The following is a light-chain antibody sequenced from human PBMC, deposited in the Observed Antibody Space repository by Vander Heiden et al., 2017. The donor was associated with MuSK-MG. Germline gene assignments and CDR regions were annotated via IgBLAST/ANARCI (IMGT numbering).Light chain of an antibody. J-gene: IGKJ4*01. V-gene: IGKV1-27*01. CDR1: QGINTY. Sequence: DIQMTHSPSSLSASVGDRVTITCRASQGINTYLAWYQQKPGKVPKLLIYAASTLPSGVPSRFSGSGSGADFTLTISSLQPEDVATYYCQKDNSAPLTFGGGTKVEIK. CDR2: AAS. CDR3: QKDNSAPLT.